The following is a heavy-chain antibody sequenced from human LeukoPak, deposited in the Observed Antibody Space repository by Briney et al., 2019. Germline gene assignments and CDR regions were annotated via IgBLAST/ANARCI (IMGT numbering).Heavy chain of an antibody. J-gene: IGHJ5*02. CDR3: ARHRGCISTSCYRAGWFDP. D-gene: IGHD2-2*02. CDR1: GYSFTSYW. Sequence: GESLKISCKGSGYSFTSYWIGWVRQMPGKGLEWMGITYPGDSDTRYSPSFQGQVTISADKSISTAYLQWSSLKASDTAMYYCARHRGCISTSCYRAGWFDPWGQGTLVTVSS. V-gene: IGHV5-51*01. CDR2: TYPGDSDT.